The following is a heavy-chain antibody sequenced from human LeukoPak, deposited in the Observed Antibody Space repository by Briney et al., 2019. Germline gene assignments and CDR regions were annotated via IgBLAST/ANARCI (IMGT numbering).Heavy chain of an antibody. CDR3: AHARGDFWSGVYYFDY. V-gene: IGHV2-5*01. D-gene: IGHD3-3*01. CDR1: GFSLSTSGVG. CDR2: IYWNDDK. Sequence: SGPTLVNPTQTLTLTCTLSGFSLSTSGVGVGWIRQPPGKALEWLALIYWNDDKRYSPSLKSRLTITKDTSKNQVVLTMTNMDPVDTATYHCAHARGDFWSGVYYFDYWGQGALVTVPS. J-gene: IGHJ4*02.